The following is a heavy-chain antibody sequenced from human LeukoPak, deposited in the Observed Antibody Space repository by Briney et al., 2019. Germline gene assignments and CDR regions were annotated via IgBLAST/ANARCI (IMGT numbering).Heavy chain of an antibody. CDR2: INPNSGGT. CDR1: GYTFTGYY. V-gene: IGHV1-2*02. Sequence: ASVKVSCKASGYTFTGYYMHWVRQAPGQGLEWMGWINPNSGGTNYAQKFQGRVTMTRDTSISTAYMELSRLRSDDTAVYYCARGADIVVVPAATYYYYYYMDVWGKGTTVTVSS. D-gene: IGHD2-2*01. CDR3: ARGADIVVVPAATYYYYYYMDV. J-gene: IGHJ6*03.